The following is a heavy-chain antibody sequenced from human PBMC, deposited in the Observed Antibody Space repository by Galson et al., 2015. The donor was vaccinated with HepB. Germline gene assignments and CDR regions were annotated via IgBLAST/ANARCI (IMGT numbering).Heavy chain of an antibody. CDR1: GFTFSSYS. D-gene: IGHD2-15*01. Sequence: SLRLSCAASGFTFSSYSMNWVRQAPGKGLEWVSSISSSSSYIYYADSVKGRFTISRDNAKNSLYLQMNSLRAEDTAVYYCARDGGDIVVVVASDDHYYYYGMDVWGQGTTVTVSS. CDR3: ARDGGDIVVVVASDDHYYYYGMDV. V-gene: IGHV3-21*01. CDR2: ISSSSSYI. J-gene: IGHJ6*02.